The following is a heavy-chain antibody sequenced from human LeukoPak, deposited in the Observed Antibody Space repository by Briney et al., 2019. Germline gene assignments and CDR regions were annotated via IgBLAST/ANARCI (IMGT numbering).Heavy chain of an antibody. D-gene: IGHD2-15*01. J-gene: IGHJ5*02. V-gene: IGHV4-61*02. Sequence: SETLSLTCTVSGGSISSGSYYWSWIRQPAGKGLEWIGRIYTSGSTNYNPSLKSRVTISVDTSKNQFSLKLSSVTAADTAVYYCARAHDCSGGSCSWFDPWGQGTLVTVSS. CDR3: ARAHDCSGGSCSWFDP. CDR2: IYTSGST. CDR1: GGSISSGSYY.